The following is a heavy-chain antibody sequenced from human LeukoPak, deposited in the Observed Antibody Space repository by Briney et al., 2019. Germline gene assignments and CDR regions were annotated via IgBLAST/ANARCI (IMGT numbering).Heavy chain of an antibody. D-gene: IGHD1-26*01. CDR1: GYTFTNSY. J-gene: IGHJ5*02. CDR2: INPSGGGT. CDR3: ARDNSVGNTAWWFDP. V-gene: IGHV1-46*01. Sequence: ASVKVSCKASGYTFTNSYMHWVRQAPGQGLEWMGIINPSGGGTSYAQTFQGRLTMSRDMATTTDYMGLSSLTSDDTAVYYCARDNSVGNTAWWFDPWGQGTLVTVSS.